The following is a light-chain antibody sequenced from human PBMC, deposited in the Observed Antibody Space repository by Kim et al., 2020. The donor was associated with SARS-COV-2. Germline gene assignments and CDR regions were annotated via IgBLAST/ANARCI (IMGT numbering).Light chain of an antibody. J-gene: IGLJ2*01. CDR2: QVT. CDR3: SSYAGKKNVL. CDR1: SSDIGDYNH. Sequence: GHSVTIPCTGTSSDIGDYNHVSGYTQHPVKAPKLMIYQVTRRPSGVPDRFSGSRSGNTASLTVSGLQAEDEGDYYCSSYAGKKNVLFGGGTQLTVL. V-gene: IGLV2-8*01.